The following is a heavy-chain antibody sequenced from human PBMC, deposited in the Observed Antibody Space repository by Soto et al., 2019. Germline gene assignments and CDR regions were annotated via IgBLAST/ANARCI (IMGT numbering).Heavy chain of an antibody. J-gene: IGHJ4*02. Sequence: PGGSLRLSCAASGFSFSSYGMLWVRQAPGKGLEWVAVISYDGSNKYYADSVKNRFTISRDNYKKTLYLQMNSLRADDTAVYYCVAGQYFFDYCGQGTLVTVSS. V-gene: IGHV3-30*03. D-gene: IGHD6-19*01. CDR1: GFSFSSYG. CDR3: VAGQYFFDY. CDR2: ISYDGSNK.